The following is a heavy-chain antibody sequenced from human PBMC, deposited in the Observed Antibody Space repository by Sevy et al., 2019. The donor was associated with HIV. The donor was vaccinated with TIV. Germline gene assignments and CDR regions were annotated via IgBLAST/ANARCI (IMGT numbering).Heavy chain of an antibody. J-gene: IGHJ3*02. D-gene: IGHD2-21*02. Sequence: SETLSLTCTVSGGSISSGSYYWSWIRQPAGKGLEWIGRIYTSGSTNYNPSLKSRVTISVDTSKNQFSLKLSSVTAADSAVYYCARGGGNSFLDAFDIWGQGTMVTVSS. V-gene: IGHV4-61*02. CDR1: GGSISSGSYY. CDR2: IYTSGST. CDR3: ARGGGNSFLDAFDI.